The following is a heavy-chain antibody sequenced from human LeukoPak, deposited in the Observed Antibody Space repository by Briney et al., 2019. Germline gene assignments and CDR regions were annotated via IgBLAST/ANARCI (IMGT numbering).Heavy chain of an antibody. D-gene: IGHD3-3*01. CDR2: IYTSGST. CDR3: ARDRGDDFWSGYYYYYGMDV. J-gene: IGHJ6*02. V-gene: IGHV4-4*07. Sequence: SETLSLTCTVSGGSISSYYWSWIRQPAGKGLEWIGRIYTSGSTNYNPSLKSRVTMSVDTSKNQFSLKLSSVTAADTAVYYCARDRGDDFWSGYYYYYGMDVWGQGTTVTVSS. CDR1: GGSISSYY.